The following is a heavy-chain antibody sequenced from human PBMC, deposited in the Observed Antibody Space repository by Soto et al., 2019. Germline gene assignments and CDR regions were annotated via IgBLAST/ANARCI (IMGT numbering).Heavy chain of an antibody. CDR3: ARHVPAAGYYYGMDV. V-gene: IGHV1-69*12. CDR1: GGTFSSYA. CDR2: IIPIFGTT. Sequence: QVQLVQSGAEVKKPGSSVKVSCKASGGTFSSYAISWVRQAPGQGLEWMGGIIPIFGTTDYAQKFQGRVTINADESTSTAYMELSSLRSEDTAVYYCARHVPAAGYYYGMDVWGQGTTVTVSS. J-gene: IGHJ6*02. D-gene: IGHD2-2*01.